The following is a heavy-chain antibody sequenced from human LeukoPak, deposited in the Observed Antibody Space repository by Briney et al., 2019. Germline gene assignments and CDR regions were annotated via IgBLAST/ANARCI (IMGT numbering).Heavy chain of an antibody. CDR1: GYTFTSYD. CDR3: AKQTQGLVRYYSYGMDV. D-gene: IGHD6-19*01. Sequence: GASVKVSCKASGYTFTSYDINWVRQATGQGLEWMGWMNPNSGNTGYAQKFQGRVTMTRNTSISTAYMELSSLRSEDTAVYYCAKQTQGLVRYYSYGMDVWGQGTTVAVSS. CDR2: MNPNSGNT. J-gene: IGHJ6*02. V-gene: IGHV1-8*01.